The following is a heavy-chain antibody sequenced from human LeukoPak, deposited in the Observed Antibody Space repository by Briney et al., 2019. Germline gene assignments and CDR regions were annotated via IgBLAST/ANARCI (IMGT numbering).Heavy chain of an antibody. D-gene: IGHD2-2*01. J-gene: IGHJ6*03. Sequence: TGGSLRLSCAASGFTFDDYAMHWVRQAPGKGLEWVSLISGDGGSTYYADSVKGRFTISRDNSKNSLYLQMNSLRTEDTALYYCAKNPIVPAAMYGYYYYMDVWGEGTTVTVSS. CDR2: ISGDGGST. CDR1: GFTFDDYA. V-gene: IGHV3-43*02. CDR3: AKNPIVPAAMYGYYYYMDV.